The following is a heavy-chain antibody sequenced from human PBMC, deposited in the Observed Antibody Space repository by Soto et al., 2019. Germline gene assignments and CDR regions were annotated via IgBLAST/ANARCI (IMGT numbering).Heavy chain of an antibody. V-gene: IGHV2-5*02. CDR1: GFSLSSTRMA. J-gene: IGHJ4*01. Sequence: QITLKESGPTLVKPTQTLTLTCTFSGFSLSSTRMALGWIRQPPGKSLEWLALIYWDDDKRYSPFLKSRLTITKETAKNQVVLTMPNMDPVDTARYYCAHIVVAGLGYYFDYWGHGTLVTVSS. CDR2: IYWDDDK. D-gene: IGHD6-19*01. CDR3: AHIVVAGLGYYFDY.